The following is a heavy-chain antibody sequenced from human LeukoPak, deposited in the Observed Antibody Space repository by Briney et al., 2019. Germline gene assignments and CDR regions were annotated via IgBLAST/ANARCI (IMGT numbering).Heavy chain of an antibody. CDR2: IKQDGSEK. J-gene: IGHJ4*02. Sequence: GGSLRLSCAASGFTVSSNYMSWVRQAPGKGLEWVANIKQDGSEKYYVDSVKGRFTISRDNAKNSLYLQMNSLRAEDTAVYYCARAVKYHPGDYFDYWGQGTLVTVSS. D-gene: IGHD2-2*01. CDR3: ARAVKYHPGDYFDY. CDR1: GFTVSSNY. V-gene: IGHV3-7*01.